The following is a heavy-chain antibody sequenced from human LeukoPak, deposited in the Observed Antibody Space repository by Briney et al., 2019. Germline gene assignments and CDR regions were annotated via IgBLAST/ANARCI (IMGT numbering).Heavy chain of an antibody. CDR3: ARSHLGDGSSWWRRLFDY. CDR2: ISYSGST. CDR1: GGSISSYY. Sequence: SETLSLTCSVSGGSISSYYWGWIRQPPGKGLEWIGYISYSGSTNYNPSLKSRVTISVDTSKNQFSLRLSSVTAADTAVYYCARSHLGDGSSWWRRLFDYWGQGTLVTVSS. D-gene: IGHD6-13*01. V-gene: IGHV4-59*01. J-gene: IGHJ4*02.